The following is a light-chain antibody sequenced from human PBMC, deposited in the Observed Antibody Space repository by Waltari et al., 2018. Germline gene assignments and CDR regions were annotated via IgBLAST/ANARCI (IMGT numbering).Light chain of an antibody. J-gene: IGKJ1*01. CDR3: QQGDTSPPT. CDR2: HSS. Sequence: EIHMTQSPSSVSASVGNRGSMSCRASQDISTSLAWYQHKSGKAPSLLIYHSSTLQSGVPSRFSGAGTGTDFTLTINNLHPEDFATYFCQQGDTSPPTFGPGTKVELK. V-gene: IGKV1-12*01. CDR1: QDISTS.